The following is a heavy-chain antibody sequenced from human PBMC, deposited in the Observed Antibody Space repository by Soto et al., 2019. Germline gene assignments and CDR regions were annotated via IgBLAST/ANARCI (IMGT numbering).Heavy chain of an antibody. CDR2: IYSSGTT. D-gene: IGHD3-3*01. CDR3: AKVERNFWSGYKNWFDP. CDR1: GGRSSGEY. V-gene: IGHV4-59*07. Sequence: DILYVTCVDPGGRSSGEYKSWIRQPPGKGLEWIGYIYSSGTTNYNPSLKGRVTISVDTSKNQYSLQLTSVTAADTAMYYCAKVERNFWSGYKNWFDPWGQGTLVTVSS. J-gene: IGHJ5*02.